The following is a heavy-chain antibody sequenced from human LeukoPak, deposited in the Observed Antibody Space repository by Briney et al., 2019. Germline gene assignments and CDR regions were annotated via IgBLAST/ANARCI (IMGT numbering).Heavy chain of an antibody. J-gene: IGHJ4*02. Sequence: GGSVKVSCKASGYTFTSYGINWVRQAPGQGLEWMGWISAYNGNTNYAQKFQGRVAMTTDTSTSAAYMELRSLRSDDTAVYYCARSGFSSGWSDYWGQGTLVTVSS. CDR3: ARSGFSSGWSDY. V-gene: IGHV1-18*01. D-gene: IGHD6-19*01. CDR1: GYTFTSYG. CDR2: ISAYNGNT.